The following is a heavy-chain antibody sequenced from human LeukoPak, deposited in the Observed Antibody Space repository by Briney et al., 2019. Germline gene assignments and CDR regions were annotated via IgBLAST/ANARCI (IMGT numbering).Heavy chain of an antibody. CDR1: GYTFTSYD. D-gene: IGHD6-13*01. Sequence: ASVKVSCKASGYTFTSYDINWVRQATGQGLEWMGWMNPNSGNTGYAQKFQGRVTITRNTSISTAYMELSSLRSEDTAVYYCARFAAWGSPYSSSLRGYYYYMDVWGKGTTVTVSS. J-gene: IGHJ6*03. V-gene: IGHV1-8*03. CDR3: ARFAAWGSPYSSSLRGYYYYMDV. CDR2: MNPNSGNT.